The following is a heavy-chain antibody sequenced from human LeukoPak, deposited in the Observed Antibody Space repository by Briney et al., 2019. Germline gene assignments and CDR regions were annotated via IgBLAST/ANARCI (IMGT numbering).Heavy chain of an antibody. V-gene: IGHV4-34*01. J-gene: IGHJ4*02. CDR2: INHSGST. D-gene: IGHD3-3*01. CDR1: GGSFSGYY. CDR3: ARGEKVEYDY. Sequence: SETLSLTCAVYGGSFSGYYWSWIRQPPGKGLEWIGEINHSGSTNYNPSLKSRVTISVDTSKNQFSLKLSSVTAADTAVYYCARGEKVEYDYWGQGTLVTVSS.